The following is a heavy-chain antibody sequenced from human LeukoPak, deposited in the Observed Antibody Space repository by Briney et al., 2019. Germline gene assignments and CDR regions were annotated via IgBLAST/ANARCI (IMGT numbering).Heavy chain of an antibody. V-gene: IGHV3-64*01. CDR1: GFIFSNYV. CDR2: ISNYGGST. J-gene: IGHJ4*02. CDR3: AVGDFWSRFSFDY. D-gene: IGHD3-3*01. Sequence: PGGSLRLSCAASGFIFSNYVMYWVRQAPGKGLEYVSAISNYGGSTYYANSVKGRFTISRDNSKNTLYLQMGSLRAEDMAVYYCAVGDFWSRFSFDYWGQGTLVTVSP.